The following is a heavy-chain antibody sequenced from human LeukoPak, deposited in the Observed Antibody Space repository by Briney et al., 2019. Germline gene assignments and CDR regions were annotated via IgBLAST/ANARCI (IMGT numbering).Heavy chain of an antibody. J-gene: IGHJ4*02. CDR2: ISSSSSTI. D-gene: IGHD3-22*01. CDR3: ASASSYYDSSGYYY. CDR1: GFTFSSYS. V-gene: IGHV3-48*02. Sequence: GGSLRLSCAASGFTFSSYSMNWVRQAPGKGLEWVSYISSSSSTIYYADSVKGRFTISRDNAKNSLYLQMNSLRDEDTAVYYCASASSYYDSSGYYYWGQGTLVTVSS.